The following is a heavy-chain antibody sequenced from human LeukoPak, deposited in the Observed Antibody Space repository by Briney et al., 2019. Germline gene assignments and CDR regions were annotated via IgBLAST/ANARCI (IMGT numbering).Heavy chain of an antibody. D-gene: IGHD3-22*01. CDR2: FDPADDKT. J-gene: IGHJ4*02. V-gene: IGHV1-24*01. CDR3: ATYDSSGYLDY. Sequence: GASVKVSCKVSGYSLTELSMHWVRQAPGKGLEWMGGFDPADDKTIFAQKFQGRVTLTEDTSTDTAYMELRSLRYEDTAVYYCATYDSSGYLDYWGQGTLVTVSS. CDR1: GYSLTELS.